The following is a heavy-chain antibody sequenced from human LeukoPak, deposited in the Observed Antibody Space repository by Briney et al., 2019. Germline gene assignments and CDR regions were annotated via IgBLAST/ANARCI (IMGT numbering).Heavy chain of an antibody. Sequence: GGSLGHSCEVSGFILSTYWMSWVRQASGKGLEWVACIKEDGSEKYYVNSVKGRFTISRDNVKNSIYLQMNSLRGEDTAVYYCVRDGRWPLVGDYWGQGTLVAVSS. D-gene: IGHD4-23*01. CDR3: VRDGRWPLVGDY. CDR2: IKEDGSEK. J-gene: IGHJ4*02. V-gene: IGHV3-7*01. CDR1: GFILSTYW.